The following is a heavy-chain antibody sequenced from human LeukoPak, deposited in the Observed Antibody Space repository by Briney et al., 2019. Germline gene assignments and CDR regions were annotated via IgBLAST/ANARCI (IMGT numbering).Heavy chain of an antibody. CDR1: GFTFSSYD. V-gene: IGHV3-23*01. D-gene: IGHD5-12*01. CDR2: ISGSGGST. CDR3: AKDKIRSFPTRTREYSGYDGSVAFDI. J-gene: IGHJ3*02. Sequence: PGGSLRLSCAASGFTFSSYDMIWVRQAPGKGLEWVSAISGSGGSTYYADSVKGRFTIARDNSKNTLYLQMNSLRAEDTAVYYCAKDKIRSFPTRTREYSGYDGSVAFDIWGQGTMVTVSS.